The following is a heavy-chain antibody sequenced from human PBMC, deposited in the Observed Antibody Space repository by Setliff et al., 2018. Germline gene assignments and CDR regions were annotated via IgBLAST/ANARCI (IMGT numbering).Heavy chain of an antibody. CDR3: ARALGHCSRTSCYADAFDI. Sequence: KSSETLSLTCAVSGYSISSEHYWGWIRQPPGKGLEWIGSMYHSGSTYYNPSLKSRVTISVDTSKNQFSLKLNYVTAADTAVYYCARALGHCSRTSCYADAFDIWGQGTMVPVSS. D-gene: IGHD2-2*01. CDR1: GYSISSEHY. V-gene: IGHV4-38-2*01. J-gene: IGHJ3*02. CDR2: MYHSGST.